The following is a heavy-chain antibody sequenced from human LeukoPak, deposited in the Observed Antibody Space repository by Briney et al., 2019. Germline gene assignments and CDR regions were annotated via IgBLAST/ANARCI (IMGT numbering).Heavy chain of an antibody. D-gene: IGHD3-22*01. CDR2: IYHSGST. V-gene: IGHV4-30-2*01. CDR3: ARAQADYYDSTETYYSDY. J-gene: IGHJ4*02. CDR1: GGSISSGGYS. Sequence: SQTPSLTCAVSGGSISSGGYSWSWIRQPPGKGLEWIGYIYHSGSTYYNPSLKSRVTISVDRSKNQFSLKLSSVTAADTAVYYCARAQADYYDSTETYYSDYWGQGTLVTVSS.